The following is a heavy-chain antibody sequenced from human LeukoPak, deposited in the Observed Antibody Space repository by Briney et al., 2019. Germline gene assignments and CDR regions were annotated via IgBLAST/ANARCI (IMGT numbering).Heavy chain of an antibody. CDR2: IDYSGST. J-gene: IGHJ5*02. Sequence: SETLSLTCTVSGDSISSSSSYWGWIRQSPGKGLEWIGSIDYSGSTYYNPSLKSRVTMSVDTSKNQFSLKLSSVTAADAAVYYCARQVKWVPYSSSWFGADTNNWFDPWGQGTLVTVSS. CDR3: ARQVKWVPYSSSWFGADTNNWFDP. D-gene: IGHD6-13*01. CDR1: GDSISSSSSY. V-gene: IGHV4-39*01.